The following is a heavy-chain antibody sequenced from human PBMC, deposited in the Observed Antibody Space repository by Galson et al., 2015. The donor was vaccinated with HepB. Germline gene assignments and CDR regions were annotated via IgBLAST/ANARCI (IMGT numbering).Heavy chain of an antibody. D-gene: IGHD2-15*01. V-gene: IGHV3-53*01. J-gene: IGHJ6*02. CDR3: ASRYCSGGSCYFDYYYGMDV. CDR1: GFTVSSNY. Sequence: SLRLSCAASGFTVSSNYMSWVRQAPGKGLEWVSVIYSGGSTYYADSVKGRFTISRDNSKNTLYLQMNSLRAEDTAVYYCASRYCSGGSCYFDYYYGMDVWGQGTTVTVSS. CDR2: IYSGGST.